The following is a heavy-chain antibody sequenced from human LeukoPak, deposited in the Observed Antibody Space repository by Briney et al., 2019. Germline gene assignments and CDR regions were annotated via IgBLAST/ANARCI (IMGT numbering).Heavy chain of an antibody. J-gene: IGHJ4*02. CDR3: ARVQPMFISRPHFDS. CDR2: INHRGRS. V-gene: IGHV4-34*01. CDR1: AGSFNDYY. Sequence: SETLSLTCAAYAGSFNDYYWTRIRQPPGKGLEWIGEINHRGRSTYNPSLRSRLTISVDTSKNQFSLKLSSVTAADTAVYYCARVQPMFISRPHFDSWGQGTLVTVSS. D-gene: IGHD6-13*01.